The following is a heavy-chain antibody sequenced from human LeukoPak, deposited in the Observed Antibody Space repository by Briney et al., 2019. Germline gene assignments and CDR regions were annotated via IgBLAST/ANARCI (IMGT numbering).Heavy chain of an antibody. CDR3: ARLFNLVKLDY. V-gene: IGHV4-39*01. CDR2: IYYSGST. J-gene: IGHJ4*02. D-gene: IGHD3-16*02. CDR1: GGSISSSSYY. Sequence: PSETLSLTCTVSGGSISSSSYYWGWLRQPPGKGLEWIGSIYYSGSTHYNPSLRSRVTISVDTSKNQFSLKLSSVTAADTAVYYCARLFNLVKLDYWGQGTLVTVSS.